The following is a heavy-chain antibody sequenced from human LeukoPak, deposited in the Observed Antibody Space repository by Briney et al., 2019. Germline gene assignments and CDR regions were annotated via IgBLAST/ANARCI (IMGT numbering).Heavy chain of an antibody. D-gene: IGHD1-26*01. J-gene: IGHJ4*02. CDR1: GGSISSYY. CDR2: IYYSGST. CDR3: ARGKWSYRFDY. Sequence: PSETLSLTCTVSGGSISSYYWSWIRQPPGKGLEWIGYIYYSGSTNYNPSLKSRVTISVDTSKNQSSLKLSSVTAADTAVYYCARGKWSYRFDYWGQGTLVTVSS. V-gene: IGHV4-59*01.